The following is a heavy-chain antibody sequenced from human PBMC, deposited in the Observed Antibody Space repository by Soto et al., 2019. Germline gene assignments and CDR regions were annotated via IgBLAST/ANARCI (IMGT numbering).Heavy chain of an antibody. J-gene: IGHJ6*02. Sequence: ASVKVSCKASGYSFTDYHMHWVRQAPGQGLEWMGWINPNSGDTNSAQKFQGRVTMTRDTSISTVYMELSGLRSDDTAVYYCARGVYYYGMDVWGQGTSVTVSS. V-gene: IGHV1-2*02. CDR1: GYSFTDYH. CDR2: INPNSGDT. CDR3: ARGVYYYGMDV.